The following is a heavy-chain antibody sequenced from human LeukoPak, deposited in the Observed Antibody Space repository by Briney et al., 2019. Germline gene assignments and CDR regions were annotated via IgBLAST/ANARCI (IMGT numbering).Heavy chain of an antibody. V-gene: IGHV4-59*01. CDR2: IYYSGST. CDR3: ARIPTGGSGYYSMDY. Sequence: SETLSLTCTVSGGSIGSYYWSWIRQPAGKGLEWIGYIYYSGSTSYNPSLKSRVTISVDTSNNHFSLKLSSVTAADTAVYYCARIPTGGSGYYSMDYWGQGTLVTVSS. J-gene: IGHJ4*02. CDR1: GGSIGSYY. D-gene: IGHD3-22*01.